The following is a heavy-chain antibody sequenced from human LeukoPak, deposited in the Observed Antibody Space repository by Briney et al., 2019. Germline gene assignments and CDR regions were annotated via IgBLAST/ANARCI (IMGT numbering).Heavy chain of an antibody. CDR3: ARDGYDSSENYDAFDI. Sequence: ASVKVSCKTSGYTFTTYGISWVRQAPGQGLEWMGWISGYNGNTNYALKLQGRVTMTTDTSTTTAYMELRSLRSGDTAVYYCARDGYDSSENYDAFDIWGQGTMITVSS. CDR2: ISGYNGNT. CDR1: GYTFTTYG. D-gene: IGHD3-22*01. V-gene: IGHV1-18*01. J-gene: IGHJ3*02.